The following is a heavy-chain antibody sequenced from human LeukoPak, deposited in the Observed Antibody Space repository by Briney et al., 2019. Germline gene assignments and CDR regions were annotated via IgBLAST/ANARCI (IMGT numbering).Heavy chain of an antibody. CDR2: INQDGTEK. CDR3: AKDAGGYYYYYMGV. D-gene: IGHD1-26*01. V-gene: IGHV3-7*01. CDR1: GFTFTTYW. J-gene: IGHJ6*03. Sequence: GESLRLSCAASGFTFTTYWMSWVRQAPGKGLEWVADINQDGTEKYYVDSVKGRFTISRDDAKRSLYLQMNSLRVEDTAVYYCAKDAGGYYYYYMGVWGKGTTVTISS.